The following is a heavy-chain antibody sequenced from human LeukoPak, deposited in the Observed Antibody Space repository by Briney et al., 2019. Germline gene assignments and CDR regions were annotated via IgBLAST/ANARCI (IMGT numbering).Heavy chain of an antibody. CDR3: ARDSGRDGYNHEDY. D-gene: IGHD5-24*01. CDR2: ISDSGGYT. Sequence: GGSLRLSCAASGFTFSSFAMSWVRQAPGKGLEWVSGISDSGGYTYYADSVKGRFTISRDNSKNTLYLQMNSLRAEDTAVYYCARDSGRDGYNHEDYWGQGTLVTVSS. V-gene: IGHV3-23*01. J-gene: IGHJ4*02. CDR1: GFTFSSFA.